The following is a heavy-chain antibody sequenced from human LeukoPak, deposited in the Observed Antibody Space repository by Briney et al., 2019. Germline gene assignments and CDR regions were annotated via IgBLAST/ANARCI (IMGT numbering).Heavy chain of an antibody. CDR2: ISYSGSA. Sequence: SETLSLTCTVSGGSISSSTYSWGWLRQPPGKGLEWIGSISYSGSAYYNPSLKSRVTISVDTSKNQFSLTLSSLTAADTAIYYCARRHDSTGYYSAALTRYCFDYWGQGTLVTVSS. V-gene: IGHV4-39*01. CDR1: GGSISSSTYS. J-gene: IGHJ4*02. D-gene: IGHD3-22*01. CDR3: ARRHDSTGYYSAALTRYCFDY.